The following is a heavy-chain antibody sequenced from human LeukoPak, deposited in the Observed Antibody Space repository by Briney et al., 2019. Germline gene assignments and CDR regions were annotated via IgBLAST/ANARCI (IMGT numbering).Heavy chain of an antibody. CDR3: ARASVTGDYFDY. CDR2: ITSDGSST. D-gene: IGHD1-20*01. Sequence: GGSLRLSCAASGFTFSSYWMHWVRQAPGKGLVWVSRITSDGSSTTYADSVKGRFTVSRDNAKNTLYLQMNSLRAEDTAVYYCARASVTGDYFDYWGQGTLVTVSS. CDR1: GFTFSSYW. J-gene: IGHJ4*02. V-gene: IGHV3-74*01.